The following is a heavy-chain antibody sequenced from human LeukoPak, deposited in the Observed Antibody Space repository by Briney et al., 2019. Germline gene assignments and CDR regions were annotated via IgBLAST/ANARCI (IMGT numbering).Heavy chain of an antibody. CDR1: GGSISDYY. Sequence: SETLSLTCSVSGGSISDYYWSWIRQPAGRELEWVGRIYSSGSTNYNPSLKSRVTMSVDTSKNQFSLNLTSVTAADTAMYYCARDSNGDRAFDMWGQGTMVTVSP. CDR3: ARDSNGDRAFDM. CDR2: IYSSGST. D-gene: IGHD4-17*01. V-gene: IGHV4-4*07. J-gene: IGHJ3*02.